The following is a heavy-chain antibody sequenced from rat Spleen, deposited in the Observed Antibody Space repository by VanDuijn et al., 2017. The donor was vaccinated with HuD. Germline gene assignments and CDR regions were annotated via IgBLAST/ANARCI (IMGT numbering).Heavy chain of an antibody. CDR1: GFNFNDYW. D-gene: IGHD4-3*01. CDR3: AREAFGVDY. J-gene: IGHJ2*01. Sequence: EVKLVESGGGLVQPGRSLKLSCAASGFNFNDYWMGWVRQAPGKGLEWIGEINEDSRTIKYTPSLKDKFIISRDNAQNTLYLQMNKLGSEDTAIYYCAREAFGVDYWGQGVMVTVSS. CDR2: INEDSRTI. V-gene: IGHV4-2*01.